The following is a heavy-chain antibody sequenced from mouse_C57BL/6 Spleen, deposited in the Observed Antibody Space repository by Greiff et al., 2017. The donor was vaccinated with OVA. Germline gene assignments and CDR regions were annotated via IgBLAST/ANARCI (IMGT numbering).Heavy chain of an antibody. D-gene: IGHD2-12*01. CDR1: GYTFTSYW. Sequence: VQLQQPGTELVKPGASVKLSCKASGYTFTSYWMHWVKQRPGKGLEWIGNINPSNGGTNYNEKFKSKATLTVDKSSSTAYMQLSSLTSEDSAVYYCARGDYSLYYDMDDWGQGTSVTVSS. CDR2: INPSNGGT. V-gene: IGHV1-53*01. J-gene: IGHJ4*01. CDR3: ARGDYSLYYDMDD.